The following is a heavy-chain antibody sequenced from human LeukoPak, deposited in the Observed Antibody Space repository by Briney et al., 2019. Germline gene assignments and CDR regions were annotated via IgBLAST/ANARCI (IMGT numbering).Heavy chain of an antibody. V-gene: IGHV3-48*02. CDR2: ISSSSSTI. D-gene: IGHD3-10*01. CDR1: GFTFSSYS. Sequence: GGSLRLSCAASGFTFSSYSMNWVRQAPGKGLEWVSYISSSSSTIYYADSVKGRFTISRDNAKNSLYLQMNNLRDEDTAVFYCARVGYYGSGNYYNYYYGMDVWGQGTTVTVSS. CDR3: ARVGYYGSGNYYNYYYGMDV. J-gene: IGHJ6*02.